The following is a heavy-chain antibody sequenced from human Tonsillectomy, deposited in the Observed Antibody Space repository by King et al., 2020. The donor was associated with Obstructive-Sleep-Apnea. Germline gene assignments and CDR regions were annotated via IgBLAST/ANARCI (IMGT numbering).Heavy chain of an antibody. CDR2: ISSNSDYI. Sequence: VQLVESGGGLVKPGGSLRLSCAASGFTFNNFNMNWVRQAPGKGLEWITAISSNSDYIYYADSVKGRFTISRDNAKNSVSLQMNSVTVEDTAIYYCGRSRYSSGWLFDFWGQGTGVTVSS. CDR3: GRSRYSSGWLFDF. D-gene: IGHD6-19*01. J-gene: IGHJ4*02. CDR1: GFTFNNFN. V-gene: IGHV3-21*06.